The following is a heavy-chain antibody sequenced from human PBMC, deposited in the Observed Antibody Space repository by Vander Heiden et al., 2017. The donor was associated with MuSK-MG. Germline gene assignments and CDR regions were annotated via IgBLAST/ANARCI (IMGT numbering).Heavy chain of an antibody. D-gene: IGHD3-9*01. V-gene: IGHV5-51*01. J-gene: IGHJ3*02. CDR1: GYSFTSYW. Sequence: EVQLVQSGAEVKKPGESLKISCKGSGYSFTSYWIGWVRQMPGKGLEWMGIIYPGDSDTRYSPSFQGQVTISADKSISTAYLQWSSLKASDTAMYYCAGVRYFDWLPNDAFDIWGQGTMVTVSS. CDR2: IYPGDSDT. CDR3: AGVRYFDWLPNDAFDI.